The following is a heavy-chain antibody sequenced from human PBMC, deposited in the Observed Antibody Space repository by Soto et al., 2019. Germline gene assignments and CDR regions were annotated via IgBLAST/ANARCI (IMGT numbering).Heavy chain of an antibody. V-gene: IGHV5-51*03. CDR3: ARLKXXXXXYSPLYY. J-gene: IGHJ4*02. D-gene: IGHD5-12*01. Sequence: EVQLVQSGAEVKKPGESLKISCKGSGYNFTSYWIGWVRQMPGKGLEWMGIIYPGDSDTRYSPSFQGQVTISADKSISTAYLQWSSLKASDSAMYYCARLKXXXXXYSPLYYWGQGTLVTVSS. CDR2: IYPGDSDT. CDR1: GYNFTSYW.